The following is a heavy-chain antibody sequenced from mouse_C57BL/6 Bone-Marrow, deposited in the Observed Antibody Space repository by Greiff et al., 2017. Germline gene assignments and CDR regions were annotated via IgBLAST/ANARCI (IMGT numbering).Heavy chain of an antibody. J-gene: IGHJ4*01. CDR3: ARSYEYEDYTMDN. CDR2: MHPNGGSP. V-gene: IGHV1-64*01. D-gene: IGHD2-4*01. Sequence: QVQLQQPGAELVKPGASVKLSCKASGYTFTNYWMHWVKQRPGQGLEWIGMMHPNGGSPDYNEKFKSEATVSVDKSSRTAYMELSSLTSEDSAVYYGARSYEYEDYTMDNWGQGTSGTVSS. CDR1: GYTFTNYW.